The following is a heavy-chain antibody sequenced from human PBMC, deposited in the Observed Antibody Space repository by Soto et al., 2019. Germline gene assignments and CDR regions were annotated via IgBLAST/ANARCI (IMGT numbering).Heavy chain of an antibody. CDR2: ISQDGSVK. J-gene: IGHJ6*02. CDR3: AGRQKNYYYYGMDV. D-gene: IGHD2-15*01. V-gene: IGHV3-30*03. CDR1: GISISTYA. Sequence: QVQLVESGGGVVQPGRSLTVSCAASGISISTYAMHWVRQAPGKGLEWVAVISQDGSVKYYADSVKGRFTISRDNPKNTLFLQMNSLGADDTAVYYCAGRQKNYYYYGMDVWGQGTTVTVSS.